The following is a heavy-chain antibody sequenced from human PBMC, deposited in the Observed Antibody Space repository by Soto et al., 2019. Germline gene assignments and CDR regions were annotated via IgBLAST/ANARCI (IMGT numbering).Heavy chain of an antibody. Sequence: PSETLSLTCAVYGGSFSGYYWSWIRQPPGKGLEWIGEINHSGSTNYNPSLKSRVTISVDTSKNQFSLKLSSVTAADTAVYYCANKPPTGVEDFDIWGQGTMVTVSS. D-gene: IGHD7-27*01. CDR2: INHSGST. CDR1: GGSFSGYY. CDR3: ANKPPTGVEDFDI. V-gene: IGHV4-34*01. J-gene: IGHJ3*02.